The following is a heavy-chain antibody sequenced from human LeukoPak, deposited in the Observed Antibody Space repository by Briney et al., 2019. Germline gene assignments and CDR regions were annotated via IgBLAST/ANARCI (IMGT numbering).Heavy chain of an antibody. Sequence: PGGSLRLSCAASGFTFSSYWMHWVRQAPGKGLVWASRINSDGSSTSYADSVKGRFTISRDNAKTTLYLQMNSLRAEDTAVYYCARRAGGYSYGSPDYYYYYMDVWGKGTTVTVSS. V-gene: IGHV3-74*01. CDR2: INSDGSST. CDR3: ARRAGGYSYGSPDYYYYYMDV. J-gene: IGHJ6*03. CDR1: GFTFSSYW. D-gene: IGHD5-18*01.